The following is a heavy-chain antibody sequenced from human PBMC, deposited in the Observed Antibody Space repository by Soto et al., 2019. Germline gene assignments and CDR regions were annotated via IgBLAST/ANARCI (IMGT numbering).Heavy chain of an antibody. CDR1: AYTFSGHA. CDR3: ARDQRFAAAFDI. D-gene: IGHD3-10*01. CDR2: INAGNGNT. Sequence: ASVNGSWKAAAYTFSGHAIPWVRPAPGQRRQCMGGINAGNGNTKYSQKFQGRVTITSDTSASTAYMALSSLRSEDTAVYYCARDQRFAAAFDIWGQGTMVTVSS. V-gene: IGHV1-3*01. J-gene: IGHJ3*02.